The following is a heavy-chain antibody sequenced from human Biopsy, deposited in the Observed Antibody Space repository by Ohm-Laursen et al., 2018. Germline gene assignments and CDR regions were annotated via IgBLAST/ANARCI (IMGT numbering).Heavy chain of an antibody. V-gene: IGHV1-69*04. CDR1: GGSSINSG. Sequence: SVKVSCKSTGGSSINSGITWVRQAPGQGLEWMGRSIPMLGIANYAQKLQDRLTITSDKFTRTAYMELSSLRSEDTAVYYCARTSIMDVWGQGTTVTVSS. D-gene: IGHD2/OR15-2a*01. J-gene: IGHJ6*02. CDR2: SIPMLGIA. CDR3: ARTSIMDV.